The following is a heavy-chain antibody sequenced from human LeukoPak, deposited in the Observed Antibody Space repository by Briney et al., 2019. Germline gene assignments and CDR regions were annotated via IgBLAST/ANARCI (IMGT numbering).Heavy chain of an antibody. CDR1: GDSVSSNSAA. D-gene: IGHD2-15*01. CDR2: WYSRSKWSN. J-gene: IGHJ4*02. V-gene: IGHV6-1*01. CDR3: ARLVGGSADY. Sequence: SQTLSLTCAVSGDSVSSNSAAWNWIRQSPSRGLYWRGRWYSRSKWSNDYAGYVKSGITINPDTSKNEFYMQLQSVNPDETGVYYCARLVGGSADYWGQGTLVTVSS.